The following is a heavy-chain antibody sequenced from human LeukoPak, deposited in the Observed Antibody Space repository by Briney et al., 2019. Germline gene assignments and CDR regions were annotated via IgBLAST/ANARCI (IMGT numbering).Heavy chain of an antibody. V-gene: IGHV3-33*06. D-gene: IGHD2-2*01. Sequence: PGGSLRLSCAASGFTFSSYGMHWVRQAPGKGLEWVAVIWYDGSNKYYADSVKGRFTISRDNSKNTLYLQMNSLRAEDTAVYYCAKVQRPVVVVPAAIIDYWGQGTLVTVSS. CDR1: GFTFSSYG. CDR3: AKVQRPVVVVPAAIIDY. J-gene: IGHJ4*02. CDR2: IWYDGSNK.